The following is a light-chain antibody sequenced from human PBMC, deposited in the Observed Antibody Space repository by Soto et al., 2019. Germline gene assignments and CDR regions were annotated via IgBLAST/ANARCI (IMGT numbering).Light chain of an antibody. Sequence: DIVMTQSPDSLAVSLGERATINCKSSQSVLYSSNNKNYLAWYQHKPGEPPNLLIYWASTRESGVPDRFSGSGSGTDFTLTISSLQAEDVAVYYCQQYYTTPQTFGRGTKVDIK. J-gene: IGKJ4*01. CDR3: QQYYTTPQT. CDR1: QSVLYSSNNKNY. CDR2: WAS. V-gene: IGKV4-1*01.